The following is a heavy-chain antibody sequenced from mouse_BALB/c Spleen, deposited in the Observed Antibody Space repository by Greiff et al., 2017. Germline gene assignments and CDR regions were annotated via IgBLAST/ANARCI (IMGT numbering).Heavy chain of an antibody. CDR2: INPSNGGT. V-gene: IGHV1S81*02. D-gene: IGHD1-2*01. Sequence: QVHVKQSGAELVKPGASVKLSCKASGYTFTSYYMYWVKQRPGQGLEWIGEINPSNGGTNFNEKFKSKATLTVDKSSSTAYMQLSSLTSEDSAVYYCTRPATADAMDYWGQGTSVTVSS. J-gene: IGHJ4*01. CDR3: TRPATADAMDY. CDR1: GYTFTSYY.